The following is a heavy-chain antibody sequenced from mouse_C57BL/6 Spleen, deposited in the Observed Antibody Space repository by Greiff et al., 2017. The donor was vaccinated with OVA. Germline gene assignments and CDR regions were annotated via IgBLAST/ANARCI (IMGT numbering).Heavy chain of an antibody. Sequence: QVQLQQPGAELVMPGASVKLSCKASGYTFTSYWMHWVKQRPGQGLEWIGEIDPSDSYTNYNKKFKGKSTLTVDKSSSTAYMQLSSLTSEDSAVYYCARSPVDHYYAMDYWGQGTSVTVSS. D-gene: IGHD1-1*01. V-gene: IGHV1-69*01. CDR1: GYTFTSYW. CDR3: ARSPVDHYYAMDY. J-gene: IGHJ4*01. CDR2: IDPSDSYT.